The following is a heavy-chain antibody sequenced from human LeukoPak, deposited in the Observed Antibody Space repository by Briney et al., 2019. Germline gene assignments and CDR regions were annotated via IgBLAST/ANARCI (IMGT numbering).Heavy chain of an antibody. CDR2: INSDGSST. CDR3: ARDYYDSSGYPGPPPLPDY. Sequence: PGGSLRLSCAASGFTFSSYWMHWVRQAPGKGLVWVSRINSDGSSTSYADSVKGRFTISRDNAKNTLYLQMNSLRAEDTAVYYCARDYYDSSGYPGPPPLPDYWGQGTLVTVSS. J-gene: IGHJ4*02. D-gene: IGHD3-22*01. CDR1: GFTFSSYW. V-gene: IGHV3-74*01.